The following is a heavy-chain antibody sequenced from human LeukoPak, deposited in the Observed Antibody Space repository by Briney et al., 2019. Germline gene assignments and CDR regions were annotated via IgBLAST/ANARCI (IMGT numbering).Heavy chain of an antibody. D-gene: IGHD5-24*01. V-gene: IGHV4-34*01. CDR2: INHSGSP. Sequence: SETLSLTRAVYGGSFSGYYWSWIRQPPGKGLEWIGEINHSGSPNYNPSLKSRVTVSVDTSKNQFSLKLSSVTAADTAVYYCARRGRYNRLDYWGQGTLVTVSS. CDR3: ARRGRYNRLDY. CDR1: GGSFSGYY. J-gene: IGHJ4*02.